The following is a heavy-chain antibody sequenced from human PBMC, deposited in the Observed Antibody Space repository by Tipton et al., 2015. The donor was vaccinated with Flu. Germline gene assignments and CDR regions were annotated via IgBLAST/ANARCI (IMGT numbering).Heavy chain of an antibody. V-gene: IGHV4-34*01. D-gene: IGHD6-19*01. CDR2: INHSGST. J-gene: IGHJ3*02. CDR1: GGSFSGYY. Sequence: TLSLTCAVYGGSFSGYYWSWIRQPPGKGLEWIGEINHSGSTNYNPSLKRRVTISVDTSKNQFSLKLSSVTAADAAVDYFARLGGGSSGWDDAFDIWVQGTMVTVSS. CDR3: ARLGGGSSGWDDAFDI.